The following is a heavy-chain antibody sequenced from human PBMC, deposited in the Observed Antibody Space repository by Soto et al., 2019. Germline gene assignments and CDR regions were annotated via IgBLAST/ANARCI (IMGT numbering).Heavy chain of an antibody. CDR3: VRLEPLPASIAAAGKGFDY. J-gene: IGHJ4*02. Sequence: AETLSLTCTVSGFSISSYYWSWIRQPPGKGLEWIGYIYYSGSTNYNPSLKSRVTISVDTSKNQFSLKLSSVTAADTAVYYCVRLEPLPASIAAAGKGFDYWGQGTLVTVSS. CDR2: IYYSGST. V-gene: IGHV4-59*08. CDR1: GFSISSYY. D-gene: IGHD6-13*01.